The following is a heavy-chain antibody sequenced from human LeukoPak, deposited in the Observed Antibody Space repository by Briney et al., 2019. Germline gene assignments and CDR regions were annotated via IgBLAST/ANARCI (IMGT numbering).Heavy chain of an antibody. D-gene: IGHD5-12*01. CDR3: ARRRIVATIDY. Sequence: SETLSLTCAVYGGSFSGYYWSWIRQPPGKGLEWIGEINHSGSTNYNPSLKSRVTISVDTSQNQFSLKLSSVTAGDTAVYYCARRRIVATIDYWGQGTLVTVSS. J-gene: IGHJ4*02. V-gene: IGHV4-34*01. CDR2: INHSGST. CDR1: GGSFSGYY.